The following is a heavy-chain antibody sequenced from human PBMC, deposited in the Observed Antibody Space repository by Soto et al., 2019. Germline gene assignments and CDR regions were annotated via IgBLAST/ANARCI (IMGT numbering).Heavy chain of an antibody. Sequence: VGSLRLSCAASGFTFSSYGMHWVRQAPGKGLEWVAVISYDGSNKYYADSVKGRFTISRDNSKNTLYLQMNSLRAEDTAVYYCAKTMIPVATTTDFDYWGQGTLVTVSS. V-gene: IGHV3-30*18. D-gene: IGHD5-12*01. CDR1: GFTFSSYG. CDR3: AKTMIPVATTTDFDY. J-gene: IGHJ4*02. CDR2: ISYDGSNK.